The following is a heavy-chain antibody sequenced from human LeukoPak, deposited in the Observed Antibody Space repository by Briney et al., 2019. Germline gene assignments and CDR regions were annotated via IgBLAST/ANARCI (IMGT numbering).Heavy chain of an antibody. V-gene: IGHV1-18*04. CDR3: AREGYCGSASCQRAIYYYYGMDV. CDR1: GYTFTGYY. CDR2: ISVYNGNK. D-gene: IGHD2-2*01. Sequence: ASVKVSCKASGYTFTGYYMHWVRQAPGQGLEWMGWISVYNGNKNYAQKLQGRVSMTTDTSTNTAYMELRSLRSDDTAVYYCAREGYCGSASCQRAIYYYYGMDVWGQGTTVTVSS. J-gene: IGHJ6*02.